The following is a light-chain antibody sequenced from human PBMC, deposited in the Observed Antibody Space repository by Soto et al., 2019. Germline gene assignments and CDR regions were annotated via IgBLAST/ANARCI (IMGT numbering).Light chain of an antibody. CDR3: QQYKPWT. CDR2: KAS. Sequence: DIKMTQSPSTLSASAGDRVTITCRASQSFDVWLAWYQQKPGKAPRLLIYKASSLESGVPSRFSSRGSGTEFTHTISSLQPDDFATYYGQQYKPWTFDEGTKEGIK. CDR1: QSFDVW. V-gene: IGKV1-5*03. J-gene: IGKJ1*01.